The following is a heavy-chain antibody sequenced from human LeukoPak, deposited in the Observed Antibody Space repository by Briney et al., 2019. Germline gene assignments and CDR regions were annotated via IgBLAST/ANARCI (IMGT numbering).Heavy chain of an antibody. D-gene: IGHD3-22*01. Sequence: PSETLSLTCTVSSGSISSSGYFWGWIRLPPGKGLDWIGTISYGGLLYYNPSLKSRVTISVDTSRNQFSLRLTSVTAADTGVYYCATAPNHYDSSGFDRWGLGTLVSVSS. V-gene: IGHV4-39*01. CDR2: ISYGGLL. CDR1: SGSISSSGYF. CDR3: ATAPNHYDSSGFDR. J-gene: IGHJ4*02.